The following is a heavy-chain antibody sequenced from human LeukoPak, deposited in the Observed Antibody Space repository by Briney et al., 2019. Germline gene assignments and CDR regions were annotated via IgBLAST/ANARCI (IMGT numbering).Heavy chain of an antibody. CDR2: IKQDGSEK. D-gene: IGHD3-9*01. CDR1: GCTFSSYW. CDR3: ARDSLSLRYFDWLSSYYFDY. Sequence: GGSLRLSCAASGCTFSSYWMSWVRQAPGKGLEWVANIKQDGSEKYYVDSVKGRFTISRDNAKNSLYLQMNSLRAEDTAVYYCARDSLSLRYFDWLSSYYFDYWGQGTLVTVSS. J-gene: IGHJ4*02. V-gene: IGHV3-7*01.